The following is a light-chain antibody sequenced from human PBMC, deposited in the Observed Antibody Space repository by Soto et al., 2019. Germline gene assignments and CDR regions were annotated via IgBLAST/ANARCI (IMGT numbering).Light chain of an antibody. CDR2: AVS. CDR3: TSYTTSSTYV. V-gene: IGLV2-14*03. Sequence: QSALTQPASVSGSPGQWITISGTGTSSDVGGYNYVSWYQQHPGKAPHLMIYAVSNRPSGVSNRFSGSKSGHTASLTISGLHAEDEADYYCTSYTTSSTYVFGTGTKLTVL. CDR1: SSDVGGYNY. J-gene: IGLJ1*01.